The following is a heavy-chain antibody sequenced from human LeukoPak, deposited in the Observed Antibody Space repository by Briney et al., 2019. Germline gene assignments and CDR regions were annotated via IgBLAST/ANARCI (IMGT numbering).Heavy chain of an antibody. CDR2: ISASGST. CDR3: SREGRSSTPGY. V-gene: IGHV4-4*07. D-gene: IGHD2-15*01. CDR1: GGPIRSYY. Sequence: PSETLSLTCTVSGGPIRSYYWGWVRQPAGKRLEWIGRISASGSTDYNPPLKSRVTMSVDTSKNQFSLRLSSVTAADTAVYYCSREGRSSTPGYWGQGALVTVSS. J-gene: IGHJ4*02.